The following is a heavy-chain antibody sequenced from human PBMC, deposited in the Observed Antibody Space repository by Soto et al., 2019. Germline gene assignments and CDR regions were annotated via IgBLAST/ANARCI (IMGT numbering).Heavy chain of an antibody. D-gene: IGHD2-15*01. J-gene: IGHJ4*02. Sequence: QVQLVESGGGVVQPGRSLRLSCAASGFTFSSYGMHWVRQAPGKGLEWVAVIWYDGSNKYYADSVKGRFTISRDNSKNTRYLHMNRLRAEDTAAYYCARDGYCSGGSCYSGPVFDYWGQGTLVTVSS. CDR1: GFTFSSYG. V-gene: IGHV3-33*01. CDR2: IWYDGSNK. CDR3: ARDGYCSGGSCYSGPVFDY.